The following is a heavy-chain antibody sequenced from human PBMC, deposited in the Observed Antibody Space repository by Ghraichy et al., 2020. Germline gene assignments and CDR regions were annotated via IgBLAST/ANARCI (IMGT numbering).Heavy chain of an antibody. Sequence: SCAASGFTFSSYWMSWVRQAPGKGLEWVANIKQDGSEKYYVDSVKGRFTISRDNAKNSLYLQMNSLRAEDTAVYYCARVRDYVAWFDPWGQGTLVTVSS. CDR1: GFTFSSYW. J-gene: IGHJ5*02. D-gene: IGHD4-17*01. CDR3: ARVRDYVAWFDP. CDR2: IKQDGSEK. V-gene: IGHV3-7*03.